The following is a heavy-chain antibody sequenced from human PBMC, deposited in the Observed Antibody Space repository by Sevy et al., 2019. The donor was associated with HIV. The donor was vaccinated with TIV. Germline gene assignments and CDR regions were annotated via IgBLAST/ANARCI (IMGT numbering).Heavy chain of an antibody. V-gene: IGHV3-66*01. CDR3: ARGKSGYGYGLDY. Sequence: GGSLRLSCAASGFTVSGNYMSWVRQAPGKGLEWVSGIFSGGNTHFADSVKGRFTISRDNSKNTLSLQMNSLRVEDTAVYYCARGKSGYGYGLDYWGQGTLVTVSS. CDR1: GFTVSGNY. J-gene: IGHJ4*02. CDR2: IFSGGNT. D-gene: IGHD5-18*01.